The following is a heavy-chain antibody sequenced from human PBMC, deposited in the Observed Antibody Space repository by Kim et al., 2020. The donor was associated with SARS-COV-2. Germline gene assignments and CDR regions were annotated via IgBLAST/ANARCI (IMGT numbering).Heavy chain of an antibody. D-gene: IGHD4-17*01. J-gene: IGHJ6*02. CDR3: AKEGDYGRYYYGMDV. V-gene: IGHV3-23*01. Sequence: DSVKGRFTISRDNSKSTLYLQMNSLRGEDTAVYYCAKEGDYGRYYYGMDVWGQGTTVTVSS.